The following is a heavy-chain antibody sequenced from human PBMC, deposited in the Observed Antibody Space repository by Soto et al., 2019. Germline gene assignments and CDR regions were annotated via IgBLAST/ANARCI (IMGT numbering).Heavy chain of an antibody. V-gene: IGHV3-30*18. CDR2: ITYEGSNK. D-gene: IGHD1-1*01. J-gene: IGHJ6*02. CDR1: GFIFANYG. Sequence: QEQLVESGGGVVQPGRSLRLSCAASGFIFANYGMHWVRQAPGKGLEWVALITYEGSNKYYADAVKGRFTISRDNAKNMVSLQMDSLSAEDTPVYYCAKARGANNWANYYGLDVWGQRTTVTVSS. CDR3: AKARGANNWANYYGLDV.